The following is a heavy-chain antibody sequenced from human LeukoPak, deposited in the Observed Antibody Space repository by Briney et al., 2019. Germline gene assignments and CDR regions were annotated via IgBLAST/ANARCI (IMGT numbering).Heavy chain of an antibody. V-gene: IGHV3-66*01. CDR2: TYVSGNT. D-gene: IGHD1-26*01. CDR3: AREVGA. J-gene: IGHJ5*02. CDR1: GFTFDDYG. Sequence: GGSLRLSCAASGFTFDDYGMSWVRQAPGKGLEWVSVTYVSGNTYYADSVKGRFIVSRDNSKNTLYLEMNSLRVEDTGVYYCAREVGAWGQGTLVTVSS.